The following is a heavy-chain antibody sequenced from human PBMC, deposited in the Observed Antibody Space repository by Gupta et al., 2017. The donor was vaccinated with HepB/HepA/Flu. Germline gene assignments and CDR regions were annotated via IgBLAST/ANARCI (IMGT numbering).Heavy chain of an antibody. D-gene: IGHD5-18*01. CDR1: GFSLNTSGEG. CDR3: AHRPWDRIQLWSPFDF. V-gene: IGHV2-5*02. Sequence: QITLKESGPTVVKATATPTLSCIFSGFSLNTSGEGVGWIRQPPGKALEWHALIYWDDDRRYSPSLETRLTITKDTSKNQVVLTMTNVDPVDTATYVCAHRPWDRIQLWSPFDFWGQGTLVTVSS. J-gene: IGHJ4*02. CDR2: IYWDDDR.